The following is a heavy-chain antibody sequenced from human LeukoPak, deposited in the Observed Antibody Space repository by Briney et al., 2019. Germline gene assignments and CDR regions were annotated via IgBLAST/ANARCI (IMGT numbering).Heavy chain of an antibody. J-gene: IGHJ3*02. Sequence: PGGSLRLSCAASGFTFSSYWMTWVRQAPGKGLEWVANIKQDGSEKYYVDSVKGRFTISRDNAKNSLYLQMNSLRAEDTAVYYCARDNSGVVPAAMACTFDIWGQGTMVTVSS. CDR2: IKQDGSEK. CDR3: ARDNSGVVPAAMACTFDI. D-gene: IGHD2-2*01. V-gene: IGHV3-7*01. CDR1: GFTFSSYW.